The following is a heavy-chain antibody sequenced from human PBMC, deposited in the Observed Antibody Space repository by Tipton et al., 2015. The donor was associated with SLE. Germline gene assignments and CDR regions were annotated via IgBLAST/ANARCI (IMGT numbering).Heavy chain of an antibody. CDR1: GGSFSGYY. Sequence: TLSLTCAVYGGSFSGYYWSWIRQPPGKGLEWIGEINHSGSTNYNPSLKSRVTISVDTSKNQFSLKLSSVTAADTAVYYCARVELVVVPAAGEYYYYMDVWGKGPTVTVSS. V-gene: IGHV4-34*01. D-gene: IGHD2-2*01. CDR3: ARVELVVVPAAGEYYYYMDV. J-gene: IGHJ6*03. CDR2: INHSGST.